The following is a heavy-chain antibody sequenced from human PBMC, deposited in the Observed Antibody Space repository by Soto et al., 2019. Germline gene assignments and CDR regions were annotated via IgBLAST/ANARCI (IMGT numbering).Heavy chain of an antibody. J-gene: IGHJ4*02. Sequence: QVQLVQSGAEVKKPGASVKISCKASGDTFTDYYIHWVRQARGQGLEWMGTVNPSGGHTTYAQHFLGRVTVTRDTSTSTLYMELTSLTSEDTAVYYCARGGHVVGVTAALDYWGQGTLVTVSS. CDR2: VNPSGGHT. V-gene: IGHV1-46*01. D-gene: IGHD2-21*02. CDR1: GDTFTDYY. CDR3: ARGGHVVGVTAALDY.